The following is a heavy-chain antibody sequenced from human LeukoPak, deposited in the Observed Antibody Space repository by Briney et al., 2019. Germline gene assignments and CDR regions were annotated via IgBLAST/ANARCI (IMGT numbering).Heavy chain of an antibody. CDR3: ARDQYEVEDDSSGYPYYYYYGMDV. D-gene: IGHD3-22*01. J-gene: IGHJ6*02. CDR2: IYTSGST. V-gene: IGHV4-61*02. CDR1: GGSTSSGSYY. Sequence: SETLSLTCTVSGGSTSSGSYYWSWIRQPAGKGLEWIGRIYTSGSTNYNPSLKSRVTISVDTSKSQFSLKLSSVTAADTAVYYCARDQYEVEDDSSGYPYYYYYGMDVWGQGTTVTVSS.